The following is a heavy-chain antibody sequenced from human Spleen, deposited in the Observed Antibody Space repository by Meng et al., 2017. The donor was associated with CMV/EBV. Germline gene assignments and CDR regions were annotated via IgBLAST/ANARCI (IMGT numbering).Heavy chain of an antibody. V-gene: IGHV4-34*01. D-gene: IGHD3-3*01. CDR3: ARGNYDFWSGYYSPYYYGMDV. Sequence: SETLSLTCAVYGGSFSDYSWTWIRQPPGKGLEWIGTIYYSGGTYYNPSLKSRVTISVDTSKNQFSLKLSSVTAADTAVYYCARGNYDFWSGYYSPYYYGMDVWDQGTAVTVSS. CDR1: GGSFSDYS. J-gene: IGHJ6*02. CDR2: IYYSGGT.